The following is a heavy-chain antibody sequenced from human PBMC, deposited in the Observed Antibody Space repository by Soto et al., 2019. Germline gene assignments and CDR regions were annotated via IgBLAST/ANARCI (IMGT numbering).Heavy chain of an antibody. D-gene: IGHD3-22*01. CDR3: ARLCETYYDSSGYYEHYFDY. CDR2: IYYSGST. Sequence: PSETLSLTCTVSGGSISSSSYYWGWIRQPPGKGLEWIGSIYYSGSTYYNPSLKSRVTISVDTSKNQFSLKLSSVTAADTAVYYCARLCETYYDSSGYYEHYFDYWGQGTLVTVSS. J-gene: IGHJ4*02. V-gene: IGHV4-39*01. CDR1: GGSISSSSYY.